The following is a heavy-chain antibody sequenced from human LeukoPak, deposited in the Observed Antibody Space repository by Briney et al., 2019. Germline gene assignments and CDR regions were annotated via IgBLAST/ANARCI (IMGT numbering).Heavy chain of an antibody. CDR2: INLNSGGT. J-gene: IGHJ3*02. Sequence: ASVKVSCKASGYTFTGYYMHWVRQAPGQGLEWMGWINLNSGGTNYAQKFQGRVTITADKSTSTAYMELSSLRSEDTAVYYCALNGESGYAIALVHAFDIWGQGTMVTVSS. D-gene: IGHD5-12*01. CDR1: GYTFTGYY. V-gene: IGHV1-2*02. CDR3: ALNGESGYAIALVHAFDI.